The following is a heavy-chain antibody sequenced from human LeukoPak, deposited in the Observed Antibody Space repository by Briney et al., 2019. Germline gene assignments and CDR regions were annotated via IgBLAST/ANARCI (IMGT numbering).Heavy chain of an antibody. J-gene: IGHJ5*02. CDR3: ARGPRYSGYLMNPLYNWFDP. CDR2: ISYDGSNK. D-gene: IGHD5-12*01. CDR1: GFTFSSYG. V-gene: IGHV3-30*19. Sequence: GRSLRLSCAASGFTFSSYGMHWVRQAPGKGLEWVAVISYDGSNKYYADSVKGRFTISRDNSKNTLYLQMNSLRAEDTAVYYCARGPRYSGYLMNPLYNWFDPWGQGTLVTVSS.